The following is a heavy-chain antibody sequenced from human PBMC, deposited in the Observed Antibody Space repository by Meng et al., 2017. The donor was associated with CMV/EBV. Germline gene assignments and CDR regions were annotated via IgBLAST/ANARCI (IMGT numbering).Heavy chain of an antibody. CDR1: GGSISSSSYY. V-gene: IGHV4-39*01. CDR2: NYYSGST. CDR3: ARLGDGYNSGYFDY. D-gene: IGHD5-24*01. J-gene: IGHJ4*02. Sequence: SETLSLTCTVSGGSISSSSYYWGWIRQPPGKGLEWIGSNYYSGSTYYNPSLKSRVTISVDTSKNQFSLKLSSVTAADTAVYYCARLGDGYNSGYFDYWGQGTLVTVSS.